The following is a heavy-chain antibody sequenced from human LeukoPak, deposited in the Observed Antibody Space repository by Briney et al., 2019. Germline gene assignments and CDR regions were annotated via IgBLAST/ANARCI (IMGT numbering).Heavy chain of an antibody. CDR2: ISGSGGST. J-gene: IGHJ3*02. V-gene: IGHV3-23*01. CDR3: AKIGKYYDFWRGKRDAFDI. Sequence: PGGSLRLSCAASGFTFSSYAMSWVRQAPGKGLEWVSAISGSGGSTYYADSVKGRFTISRDNSKNTLYLQMYSLRGEDTAVYYCAKIGKYYDFWRGKRDAFDIWGQGTMVTVSS. CDR1: GFTFSSYA. D-gene: IGHD3-3*01.